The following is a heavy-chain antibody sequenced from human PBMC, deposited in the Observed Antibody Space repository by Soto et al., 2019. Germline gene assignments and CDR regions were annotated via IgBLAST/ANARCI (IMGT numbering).Heavy chain of an antibody. CDR2: ISAYNRHT. D-gene: IGHD6-13*01. Sequence: QVQLVQSGAEVKKPGASVKVSCKASGYTFTSYGLSWVRQAPGQGLEWMGWISAYNRHTNFAQKLQGRVTMTTDTSTSTAYMELRSLRSDDTAVYYCERFIAAAADFDYWGQGTLVTVSS. V-gene: IGHV1-18*01. J-gene: IGHJ4*02. CDR3: ERFIAAAADFDY. CDR1: GYTFTSYG.